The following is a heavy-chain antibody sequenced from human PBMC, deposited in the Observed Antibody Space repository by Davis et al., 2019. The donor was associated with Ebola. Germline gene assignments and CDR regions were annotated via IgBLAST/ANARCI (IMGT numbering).Heavy chain of an antibody. CDR1: GYTPISYG. V-gene: IGHV1-18*01. CDR3: ARDLPSWPLDY. J-gene: IGHJ4*02. Sequence: ASVKVSCKASGYTPISYGISWVRQAPGQGLEWMGWISAYNGNTNYAQKLQGRVTMTTDTSTSTAYMELRSLRSDDTAVYYCARDLPSWPLDYWGQGTLVTVSS. D-gene: IGHD2-2*01. CDR2: ISAYNGNT.